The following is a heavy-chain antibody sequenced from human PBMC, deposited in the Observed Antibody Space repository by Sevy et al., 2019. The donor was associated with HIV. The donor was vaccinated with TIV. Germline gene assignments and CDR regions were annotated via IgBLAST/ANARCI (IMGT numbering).Heavy chain of an antibody. CDR1: GDSITNGDYY. CDR2: ICYTGSS. D-gene: IGHD3-9*01. V-gene: IGHV4-31*03. J-gene: IGHJ5*02. CDR3: ARGETVLPTGRFDL. Sequence: SETLSLTCTVSGDSITNGDYYWTWIRQHPGKGLEWIGYICYTGSSYYNPSLESRITMSIDTSKNQFYLRLTSVTAADTAVYYCARGETVLPTGRFDLWGQGTLVTVSS.